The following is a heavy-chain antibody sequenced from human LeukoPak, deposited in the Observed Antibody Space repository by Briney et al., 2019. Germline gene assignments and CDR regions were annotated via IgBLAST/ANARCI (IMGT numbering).Heavy chain of an antibody. Sequence: GGSLRLSCPASGFIVSTSYMTWVRQAPGKGLEWVSFIYSGGSTYYADSVKGRFTISRDSSKNTLYLQMHSLRVEDTAVYYCARGRITGYFDYWGQGTLVTVSS. CDR3: ARGRITGYFDY. V-gene: IGHV3-53*01. CDR2: IYSGGST. D-gene: IGHD3-16*01. CDR1: GFIVSTSY. J-gene: IGHJ4*02.